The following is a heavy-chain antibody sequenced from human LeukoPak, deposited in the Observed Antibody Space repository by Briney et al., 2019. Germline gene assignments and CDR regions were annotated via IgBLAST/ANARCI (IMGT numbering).Heavy chain of an antibody. Sequence: GSLRLSCVASGFSFRGYGMHWVRQAPGKGLEWVGRIKSKTDGGTTDYAAPVKGRFTISRDDSKNTLYLQMNSLKTEDTAVYYRTTDPALGYCSSTSCYTDYWGQGTLVTVSS. D-gene: IGHD2-2*02. CDR2: IKSKTDGGTT. V-gene: IGHV3-15*01. CDR3: TTDPALGYCSSTSCYTDY. J-gene: IGHJ4*02. CDR1: GFSFRGYG.